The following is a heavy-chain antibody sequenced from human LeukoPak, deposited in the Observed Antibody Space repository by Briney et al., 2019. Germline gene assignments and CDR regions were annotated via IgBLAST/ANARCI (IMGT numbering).Heavy chain of an antibody. D-gene: IGHD6-25*01. V-gene: IGHV4-34*01. Sequence: SETLSLTCAVYGGSFSGYYWSWIRQPPGKGLEWIGEINHSGSTNYNPSLKSRVTISVDTSKNQFSLKLSSVTAADTAVYYCARWSAAVPKMFDPWGQGTLVTVSS. CDR3: ARWSAAVPKMFDP. CDR2: INHSGST. CDR1: GGSFSGYY. J-gene: IGHJ5*02.